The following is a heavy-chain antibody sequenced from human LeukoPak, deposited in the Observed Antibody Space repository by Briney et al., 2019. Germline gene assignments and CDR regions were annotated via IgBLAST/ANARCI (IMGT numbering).Heavy chain of an antibody. D-gene: IGHD4-17*01. V-gene: IGHV1-2*02. CDR1: GYTFTGYY. CDR3: ARAGSYGDYVSEAFDI. J-gene: IGHJ3*02. CDR2: INPNSGGT. Sequence: ASVKVSCKASGYTFTGYYMLWVRQAPGHGLEWMGWINPNSGGTNYAQNFQGRVTMTRDTSISTAYMELSRLRSDDTAVYYCARAGSYGDYVSEAFDIWGQGTMVTVSS.